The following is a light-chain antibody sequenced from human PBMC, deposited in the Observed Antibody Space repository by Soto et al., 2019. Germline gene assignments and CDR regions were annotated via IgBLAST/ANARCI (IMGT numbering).Light chain of an antibody. V-gene: IGLV1-40*01. CDR3: QSYDSSLSGSG. CDR2: GNS. Sequence: QSVLTQPPSVSGAPGQRVTISCTGSSSNIGAGYDVHWYQQLPGTAPKLLIYGNSNRPSGVPDRFSGSKSGTSASLAITGLQAEDEADYYCQSYDSSLSGSGFGGGTKLTAL. J-gene: IGLJ3*02. CDR1: SSNIGAGYD.